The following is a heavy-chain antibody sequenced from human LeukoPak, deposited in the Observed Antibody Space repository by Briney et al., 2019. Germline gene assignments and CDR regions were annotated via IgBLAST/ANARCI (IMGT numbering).Heavy chain of an antibody. CDR2: ISYDGSNK. V-gene: IGHV3-30*18. CDR1: GFTFSSYG. CDR3: AKGSGYAGSSYYYYGMDV. Sequence: GRSLRLSCAASGFTFSSYGMHWVRQAPGKGLEWVVVISYDGSNKYYADSVKGRFTISRDNSKNTLYLQMNSLRAEDTAVYYCAKGSGYAGSSYYYYGMDVWGQGTTVTVSS. D-gene: IGHD6-6*01. J-gene: IGHJ6*02.